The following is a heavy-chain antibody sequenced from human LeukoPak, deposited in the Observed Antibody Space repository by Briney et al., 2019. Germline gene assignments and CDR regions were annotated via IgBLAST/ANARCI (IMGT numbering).Heavy chain of an antibody. CDR3: AREDTFYLADGHHYYYMDV. CDR2: INAGNGNT. V-gene: IGHV1-3*03. Sequence: ASVKVSCKASGYTFTGYYMHWVRQAPGQGLEWMGWINAGNGNTKYSQEFQGRVTITRDTSASTAYMELSSLRSEDMAVYYCAREDTFYLADGHHYYYMDVWGKGTTVTVSS. CDR1: GYTFTGYY. J-gene: IGHJ6*03. D-gene: IGHD3-16*01.